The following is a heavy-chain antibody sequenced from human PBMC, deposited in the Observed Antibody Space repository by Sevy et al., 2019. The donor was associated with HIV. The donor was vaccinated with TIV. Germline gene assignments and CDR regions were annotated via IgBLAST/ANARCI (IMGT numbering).Heavy chain of an antibody. CDR1: GGSFSGYY. CDR3: ARGQLRINMIDVVMTSSDFWFDP. V-gene: IGHV4-34*01. J-gene: IGHJ5*02. D-gene: IGHD3-22*01. CDR2: INHSGST. Sequence: SETLSLTCAVYGGSFSGYYWSWIRQPPGKGLEWIGEINHSGSTKYNPSLKSRVTISVDTSKNQFSLKLRSVTAADTAVYYCARGQLRINMIDVVMTSSDFWFDPWGQGTLVTVSS.